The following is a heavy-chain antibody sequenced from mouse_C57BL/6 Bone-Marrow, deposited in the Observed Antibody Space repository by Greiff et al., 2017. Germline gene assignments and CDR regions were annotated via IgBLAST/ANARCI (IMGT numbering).Heavy chain of an antibody. CDR2: ISNGGGST. CDR3: ARHSGTTVGDY. V-gene: IGHV5-12*01. Sequence: EVQRVEPGGGLVQPGGSLKLSCAASGFTFSDYYMYWVRQTPEKRLEWVAYISNGGGSTYYPDTVKGRFTISRDNAKNTLYLQMSRLKSEDTAVYYCARHSGTTVGDYWGQGTTLTVSS. J-gene: IGHJ2*01. D-gene: IGHD2-13*01. CDR1: GFTFSDYY.